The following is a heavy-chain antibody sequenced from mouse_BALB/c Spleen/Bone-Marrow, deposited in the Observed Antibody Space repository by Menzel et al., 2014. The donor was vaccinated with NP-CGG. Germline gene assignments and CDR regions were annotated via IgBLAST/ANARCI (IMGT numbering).Heavy chain of an antibody. J-gene: IGHJ2*01. CDR3: ARRGYGYLDY. CDR1: GYTFTSYW. V-gene: IGHV1S132*01. D-gene: IGHD2-10*02. CDR2: IFPGTVTP. Sequence: VQLQQSGAELVKPGASVKLSCKTSGYTFTSYWIQWVKQRPGQGLGWIGGIFPGTVTPYYNEKFKGKATLTIDTSSSTASMQLSSLTSEDSAVYFCARRGYGYLDYWGQGTTLTVSS.